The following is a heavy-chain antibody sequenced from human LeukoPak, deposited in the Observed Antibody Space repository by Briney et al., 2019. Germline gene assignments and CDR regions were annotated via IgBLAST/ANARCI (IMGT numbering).Heavy chain of an antibody. D-gene: IGHD6-13*01. CDR2: IYYSGST. Sequence: SETLSLTCTVSGGSIGRYYWSWIRQPPGKGLEWIGYIYYSGSTNYNPSLKSRVTISVDTSKNQFSLKLSSVTAADTAVYYCARVGYSSSREFDYWGQGTLVTVSS. J-gene: IGHJ4*02. CDR1: GGSIGRYY. V-gene: IGHV4-59*01. CDR3: ARVGYSSSREFDY.